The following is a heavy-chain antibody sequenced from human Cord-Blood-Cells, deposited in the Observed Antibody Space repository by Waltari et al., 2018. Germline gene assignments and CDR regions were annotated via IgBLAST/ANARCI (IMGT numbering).Heavy chain of an antibody. V-gene: IGHV3-23*01. J-gene: IGHJ4*02. D-gene: IGHD6-13*01. CDR1: GFTFSSYA. CDR3: AKDGYSSSWYYFDY. Sequence: EVQLLESGGGLVQPGGSLRLSCAASGFTFSSYAMSWVRQAPGKGLEWFSAISGSSGSKYYADSVKGRFTISRDNSKNTLYLQMNSLRAEDTAVYYCAKDGYSSSWYYFDYWGQGTLVTVSS. CDR2: ISGSSGSK.